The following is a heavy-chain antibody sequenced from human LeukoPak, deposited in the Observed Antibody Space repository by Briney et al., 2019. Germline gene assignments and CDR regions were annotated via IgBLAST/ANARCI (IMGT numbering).Heavy chain of an antibody. V-gene: IGHV4-39*01. CDR3: ASQGDTSGYYRGFDP. D-gene: IGHD3-22*01. J-gene: IGHJ5*02. CDR2: VYYSGST. CDR1: GGSISSSSYY. Sequence: MPSETLSLTCTVSGGSISSSSYYWGGIPQPPGKGVEWMGCVYYSGSTYYNPSLKSRVTISVDASKTQFSLKLSSVTAADTAVYYCASQGDTSGYYRGFDPWGQGTLVTVSS.